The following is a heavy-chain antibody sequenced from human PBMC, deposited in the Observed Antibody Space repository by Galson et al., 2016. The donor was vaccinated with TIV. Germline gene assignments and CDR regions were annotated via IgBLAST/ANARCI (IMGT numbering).Heavy chain of an antibody. D-gene: IGHD4-17*01. CDR1: GYSISSGYY. J-gene: IGHJ6*02. CDR3: IREGSTVTMHHYFGMDV. V-gene: IGHV4-38-2*02. CDR2: IYESGTT. Sequence: LSLTCTVSGYSISSGYYWGWIRQPPGKGLQWIGSIYESGTTYSNPSLKSRLTMSVDTSKNQFSLKLSSVTAADTAVYYCIREGSTVTMHHYFGMDVWGQGTSVTVSS.